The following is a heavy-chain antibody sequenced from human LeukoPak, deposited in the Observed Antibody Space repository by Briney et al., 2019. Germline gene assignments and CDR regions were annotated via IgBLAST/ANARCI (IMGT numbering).Heavy chain of an antibody. CDR2: IRYDESNK. Sequence: PGGSLRLSCAASGFTFSGYGMHWVRQAPGKGLEWVAFIRYDESNKYYADSVKGRFTISRDNSKNTLFLQMDSLQPDDTAMYFCAKGAGYNFYYMDVWGKGTMVSVSS. V-gene: IGHV3-30*02. D-gene: IGHD5-24*01. CDR3: AKGAGYNFYYMDV. J-gene: IGHJ6*03. CDR1: GFTFSGYG.